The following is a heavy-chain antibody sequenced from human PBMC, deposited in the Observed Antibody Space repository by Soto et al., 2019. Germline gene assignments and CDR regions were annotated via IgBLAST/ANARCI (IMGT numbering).Heavy chain of an antibody. CDR1: GFTFSSYG. Sequence: QVQLVESGGGVVQPGRSLRLSCAASGFTFSSYGMHWVGQAPGKGLEWVAVISYDGSNKYYADSVKGRFTISRDNSKNTLYLQMNSLRAEDTAVYYCAKDRLPPSGDSYYFDYWGQGTLVTVSS. CDR3: AKDRLPPSGDSYYFDY. J-gene: IGHJ4*02. V-gene: IGHV3-30*18. CDR2: ISYDGSNK. D-gene: IGHD2-21*02.